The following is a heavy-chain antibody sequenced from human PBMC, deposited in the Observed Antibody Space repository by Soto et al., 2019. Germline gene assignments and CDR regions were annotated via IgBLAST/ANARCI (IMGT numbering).Heavy chain of an antibody. D-gene: IGHD1-20*01. Sequence: GASLNVSCKASVGTFSSYAISWVRQAPGQGLEWMGGIIPIFGTANYAQKFQGRVTITADESTSTAYMELSSLRSEDTAVYYCAREYNWNYNYFHGMDVWGHGPTLTVPS. J-gene: IGHJ6*02. CDR1: VGTFSSYA. V-gene: IGHV1-69*13. CDR3: AREYNWNYNYFHGMDV. CDR2: IIPIFGTA.